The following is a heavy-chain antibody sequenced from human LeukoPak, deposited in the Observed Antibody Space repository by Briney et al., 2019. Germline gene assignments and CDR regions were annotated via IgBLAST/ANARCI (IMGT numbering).Heavy chain of an antibody. D-gene: IGHD3-9*01. CDR2: ISAYNGNT. Sequence: ASVKVSCKASGYTFTSYGISWVRQAPGQGLEWMGWISAYNGNTNYAQKLQGRVTMTRDVSTSTVYMELNSLRSDDTAVFYCARAAFDYDFLTGSYRRGWFDPWGQGTLVTVSS. CDR3: ARAAFDYDFLTGSYRRGWFDP. J-gene: IGHJ5*02. V-gene: IGHV1-18*01. CDR1: GYTFTSYG.